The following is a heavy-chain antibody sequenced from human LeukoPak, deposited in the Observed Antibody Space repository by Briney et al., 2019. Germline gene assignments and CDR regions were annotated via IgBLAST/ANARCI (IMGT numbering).Heavy chain of an antibody. V-gene: IGHV3-23*01. J-gene: IGHJ4*02. D-gene: IGHD6-19*01. CDR1: GFTFSTYA. CDR3: AKAVAGLFDY. CDR2: ISGGFDNT. Sequence: GGSLRLSCAASGFTFSTYAMSWVRQAPGKGLEWVSAISGGFDNTYYADSVKGRFTISRDNSKNTLYLQMNSVRAEDTAVYYCAKAVAGLFDYWGQGTLVTVSS.